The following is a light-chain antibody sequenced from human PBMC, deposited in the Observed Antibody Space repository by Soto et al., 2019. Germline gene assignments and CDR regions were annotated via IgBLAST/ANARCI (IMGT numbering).Light chain of an antibody. J-gene: IGKJ1*01. CDR3: QHYGDSRT. CDR2: DAS. CDR1: QSASSR. V-gene: IGKV3-20*01. Sequence: VLTQPLATLSLSQRERATAFCSASQSASSRLAWYQQRPGQAPRLLIYDASSRATGIPDRFSGSGSGTDFTLTISRLEPEDFAVYYCQHYGDSRTFGQGTKVDIK.